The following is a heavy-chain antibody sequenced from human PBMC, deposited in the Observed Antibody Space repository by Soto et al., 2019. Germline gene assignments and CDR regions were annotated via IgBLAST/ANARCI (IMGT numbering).Heavy chain of an antibody. CDR3: AKDSEDIVATRSGLS. D-gene: IGHD5-12*01. Sequence: GGSLRLSCAASGFTFDDYAMHWVRQAPGKGLEWVSGISWNSGSIGYADSVKGRFTISRDNAKNSLYLQMNSLRAEDTALYYCAKDSEDIVATRSGLSWGQGTLVTVSS. V-gene: IGHV3-9*01. CDR1: GFTFDDYA. CDR2: ISWNSGSI. J-gene: IGHJ4*02.